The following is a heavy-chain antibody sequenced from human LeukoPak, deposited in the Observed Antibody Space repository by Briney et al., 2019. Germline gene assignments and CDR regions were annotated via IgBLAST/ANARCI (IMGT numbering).Heavy chain of an antibody. V-gene: IGHV3-30*02. J-gene: IGHJ4*02. CDR3: AKDRPGGSSLDY. CDR1: GLTFSSQA. D-gene: IGHD6-13*01. CDR2: IRYDGSNK. Sequence: GGSLRLSCAASGLTFSSQAMTWVRQAPGKGLEWVAFIRYDGSNKYYADSVKGRFTISRDNSKNTLYLQMNSLRAEDTAVYYCAKDRPGGSSLDYWGQGILVTVSS.